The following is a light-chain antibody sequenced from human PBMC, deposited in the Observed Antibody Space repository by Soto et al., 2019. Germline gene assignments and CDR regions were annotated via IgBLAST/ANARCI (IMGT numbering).Light chain of an antibody. V-gene: IGKV1-9*01. CDR1: QGISSY. CDR2: DAS. CDR3: HQYSSYSWT. J-gene: IGKJ1*01. Sequence: IQLTQSPSSLSASVGDRVTITCRASQGISSYLGWYQQKPGKAPNLLIYDASTLHSGVQSRFSGGGSGTEFTLTISSLQPDDFVTYYCHQYSSYSWTFGQGTKVDIK.